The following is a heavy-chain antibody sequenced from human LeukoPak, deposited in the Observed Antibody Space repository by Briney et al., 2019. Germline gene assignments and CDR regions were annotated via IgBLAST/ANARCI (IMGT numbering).Heavy chain of an antibody. CDR1: GGSISSSSYY. CDR2: IYYSGST. J-gene: IGHJ4*02. CDR3: ARGGSWLLKFDY. Sequence: SETLSLTCTASGGSISSSSYYWGWIRQPPGKGLEWIGSIYYSGSTYYNPSLKSRVTISVDTSKNQFSLKLSSVTAADTAVYYCARGGSWLLKFDYWGQGTLVTVSS. V-gene: IGHV4-39*07. D-gene: IGHD5-12*01.